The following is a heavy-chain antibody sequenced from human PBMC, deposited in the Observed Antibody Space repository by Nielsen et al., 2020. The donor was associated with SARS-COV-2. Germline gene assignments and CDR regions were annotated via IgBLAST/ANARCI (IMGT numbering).Heavy chain of an antibody. J-gene: IGHJ3*02. D-gene: IGHD3-10*01. CDR3: AKDDVVRGDAFDI. Sequence: LSLTCAASGFPLNIYAMAWVRRAPGRGLEWVSGISASGGSTYYADSAKGRFRISRDNSKNVLFLQMSSLRVEDTAIYYCAKDDVVRGDAFDIWGQGTLVTVSS. V-gene: IGHV3-23*01. CDR2: ISASGGST. CDR1: GFPLNIYA.